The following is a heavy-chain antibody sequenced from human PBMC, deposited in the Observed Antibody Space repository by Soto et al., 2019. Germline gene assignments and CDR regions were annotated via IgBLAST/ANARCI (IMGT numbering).Heavy chain of an antibody. CDR2: ISGSGGST. D-gene: IGHD6-19*01. Sequence: EVQLLESGGGLVQPGGSLRLSCAASGFTFSSYAMSWVRQAPGKGLEWVSAISGSGGSTYYAASVKGRFTISRDNSKITLYLQMNSLRAEDTAVYYCAKGQQGLVSDWFDRWGQGTLVTFSA. CDR3: AKGQQGLVSDWFDR. J-gene: IGHJ5*02. CDR1: GFTFSSYA. V-gene: IGHV3-23*01.